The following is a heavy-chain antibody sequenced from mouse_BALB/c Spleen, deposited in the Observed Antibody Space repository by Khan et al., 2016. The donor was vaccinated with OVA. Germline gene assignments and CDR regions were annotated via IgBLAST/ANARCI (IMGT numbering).Heavy chain of an antibody. J-gene: IGHJ3*01. V-gene: IGHV3-6*02. CDR2: ISYDGSN. Sequence: EVQLQESGPGLVKPSQSLSLTCSVTGYSITSGYYWNWIRQFPGNKLEWMGYISYDGSNNYNPSLKNRISITRDTSENQFFLTLNSVTTEDTATYYCTRDKNYDGYVAYWGQGTLVTVSA. D-gene: IGHD1-2*01. CDR1: GYSITSGYY. CDR3: TRDKNYDGYVAY.